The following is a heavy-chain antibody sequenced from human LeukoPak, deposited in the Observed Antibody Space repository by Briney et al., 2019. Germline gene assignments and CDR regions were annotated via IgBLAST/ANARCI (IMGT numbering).Heavy chain of an antibody. D-gene: IGHD3-22*01. Sequence: ASVKVSCKASGYTFTSYAMNWVRQAPGQGLEGMGWINPNSGGTNYAQKLQGRVTMTTDTSTSTAYMELRSLRSDDTAVYYCARDGHRRYYYDSSGREDAFDIWGQGTMVTVSS. J-gene: IGHJ3*02. CDR2: INPNSGGT. V-gene: IGHV1-18*01. CDR3: ARDGHRRYYYDSSGREDAFDI. CDR1: GYTFTSYA.